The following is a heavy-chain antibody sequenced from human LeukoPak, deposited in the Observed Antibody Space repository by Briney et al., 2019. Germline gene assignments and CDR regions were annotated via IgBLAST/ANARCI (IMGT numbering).Heavy chain of an antibody. CDR1: GFTFSSYE. D-gene: IGHD3-10*01. CDR3: ARDRRSGIDY. V-gene: IGHV3-48*03. Sequence: GGSLRLSCAASGFTFSSYEMNWVRQAPGKGLEWISYISSSGSTISYADSVKGRFTISRDNAKNSLYLQMNSLRAEDTAVYYCARDRRSGIDYWGQGTLVTASS. J-gene: IGHJ4*02. CDR2: ISSSGSTI.